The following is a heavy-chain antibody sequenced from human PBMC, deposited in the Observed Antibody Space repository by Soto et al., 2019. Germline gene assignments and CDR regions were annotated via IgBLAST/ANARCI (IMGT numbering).Heavy chain of an antibody. CDR2: ISLYSDGT. Sequence: ASLPVSCKTSGYTYSNYGITWVRQAPGQPLEWLGWISLYSDGTNYAQKFQGRVSMTTDTSTTTAYMELRSLRSDDTAVYYCARVVPGAEAWFGPWGQGNLVTVSS. CDR3: ARVVPGAEAWFGP. V-gene: IGHV1-18*01. CDR1: GYTYSNYG. D-gene: IGHD2-2*01. J-gene: IGHJ5*02.